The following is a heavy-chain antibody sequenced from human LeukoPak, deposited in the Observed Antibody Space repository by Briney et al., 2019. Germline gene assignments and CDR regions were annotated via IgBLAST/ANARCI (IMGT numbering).Heavy chain of an antibody. CDR3: ARGFRYDSSGYYLY. J-gene: IGHJ4*02. CDR2: IYYNGST. V-gene: IGHV4-59*01. Sequence: SETLSLTCTVSGGSISSYYWSWIRQPPGKGLEWIGYIYYNGSTNYNPSLKSRVTISVDTSKNQFSLKLSSVTAADTAVYYCARGFRYDSSGYYLYWGQGTLVTVSS. D-gene: IGHD3-22*01. CDR1: GGSISSYY.